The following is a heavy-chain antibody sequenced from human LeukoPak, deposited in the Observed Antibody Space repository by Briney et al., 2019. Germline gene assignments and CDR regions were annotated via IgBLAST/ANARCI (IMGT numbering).Heavy chain of an antibody. J-gene: IGHJ6*02. D-gene: IGHD4-17*01. CDR1: GFTFSDYY. CDR3: AHYDWDV. V-gene: IGHV3-11*04. CDR2: ISSRGDSR. Sequence: GGSLRLSCAASGFTFSDYYMSWIRQAAGKGLEWVSYISSRGDSRHYADSVRGRFVISRDNAKNSLYLQMYSLRVEDTAVYYCAHYDWDVWGQGTTVTVSS.